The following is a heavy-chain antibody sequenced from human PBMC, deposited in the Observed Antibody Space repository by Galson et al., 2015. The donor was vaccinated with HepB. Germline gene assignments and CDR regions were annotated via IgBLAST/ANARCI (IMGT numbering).Heavy chain of an antibody. CDR3: AHSRKLGMNFDY. Sequence: PALVKPTQTLTLTCTFSGFSLSNGGVAVGWIRQPPGKALEWLGIIYWNDDKRYSPSLKSRLTITKDTSKNQVVLIMTNIDPVDTGTYYCAHSRKLGMNFDYWGQGTLVTVSS. V-gene: IGHV2-5*01. CDR2: IYWNDDK. J-gene: IGHJ4*02. D-gene: IGHD7-27*01. CDR1: GFSLSNGGVA.